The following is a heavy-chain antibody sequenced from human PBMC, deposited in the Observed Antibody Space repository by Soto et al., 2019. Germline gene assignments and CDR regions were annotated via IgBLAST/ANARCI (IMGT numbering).Heavy chain of an antibody. CDR1: GGSISSGDYY. D-gene: IGHD5-12*01. V-gene: IGHV4-30-4*01. CDR3: ARDLGGWLHREEADWYYGMDV. Sequence: PSETLSLTCTVSGGSISSGDYYWSWIRQPPGKGLEWIGYIYYSGSTYYNPSLKSRVTISVDTSKNQFSLKLSSVTAADTAVYYCARDLGGWLHREEADWYYGMDVWGQGTTVTVSS. CDR2: IYYSGST. J-gene: IGHJ6*02.